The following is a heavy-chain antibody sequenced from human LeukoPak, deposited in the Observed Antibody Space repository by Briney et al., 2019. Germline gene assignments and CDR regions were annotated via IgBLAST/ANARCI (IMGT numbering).Heavy chain of an antibody. D-gene: IGHD3-22*01. J-gene: IGHJ4*02. CDR1: GFTFSSYG. CDR3: AKSGGGLDYYDSSGPLDY. Sequence: GGSLRLSCAASGFTFSSYGMHWVRQAPGKGLEWVAVISYDGSNKYYADSVKGRFTISRDNSKNTLYLQMNSLRAEDTAVYYCAKSGGGLDYYDSSGPLDYWGQGTLVTVSS. CDR2: ISYDGSNK. V-gene: IGHV3-30*18.